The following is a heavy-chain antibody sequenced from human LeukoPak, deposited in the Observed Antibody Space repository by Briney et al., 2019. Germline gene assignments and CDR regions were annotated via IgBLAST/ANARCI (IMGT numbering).Heavy chain of an antibody. Sequence: GGSLRLSCTASGFTFGDYAMSWVRQAPGKGLEWVGFIRSKAYGGTTEYAASLKGRFTISRDDSKSIAYLQMNSLRIEDTAVYYCARVQQLAQMGAFDIWGQGTMVTVSS. CDR3: ARVQQLAQMGAFDI. J-gene: IGHJ3*02. V-gene: IGHV3-49*04. D-gene: IGHD6-13*01. CDR1: GFTFGDYA. CDR2: IRSKAYGGTT.